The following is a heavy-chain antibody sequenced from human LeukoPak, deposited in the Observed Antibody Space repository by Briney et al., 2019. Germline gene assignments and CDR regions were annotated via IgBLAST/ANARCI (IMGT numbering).Heavy chain of an antibody. CDR1: GFTFSSYW. CDR2: INSDGSST. V-gene: IGHV3-74*01. D-gene: IGHD1-26*01. J-gene: IGHJ3*02. CDR3: ARDEYRGPNAFDI. Sequence: GGSLRLSCAPSGFTFSSYWMHWVRQAPGKGLVWVSRINSDGSSTSYADSVKGRFTISRDNAKNTLYLQMNSLRAEDTAVYYCARDEYRGPNAFDIWGQGTMVTVSS.